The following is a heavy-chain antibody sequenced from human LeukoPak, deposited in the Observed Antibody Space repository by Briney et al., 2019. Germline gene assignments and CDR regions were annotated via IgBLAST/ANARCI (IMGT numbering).Heavy chain of an antibody. J-gene: IGHJ4*02. CDR3: ARITMIVVVIDY. Sequence: SETLSLTCTVSGGSISSYYWSWIRQPPGKGLEWIGYIYYSGSTYYNPSLKSRVTISVDTSRTQFSLKLSSVTAAGTAVYYCARITMIVVVIDYWGQGTLVTVSS. CDR2: IYYSGST. V-gene: IGHV4-30-4*08. D-gene: IGHD3-22*01. CDR1: GGSISSYY.